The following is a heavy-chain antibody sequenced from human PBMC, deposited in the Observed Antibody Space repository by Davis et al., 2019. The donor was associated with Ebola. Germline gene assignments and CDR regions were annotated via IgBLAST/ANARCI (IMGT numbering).Heavy chain of an antibody. CDR3: ATGVDIQFDY. V-gene: IGHV3-21*01. D-gene: IGHD5-12*01. J-gene: IGHJ4*02. CDR2: ISSSSSYI. CDR1: GGSVSSGSYY. Sequence: PSETLSLTCTVSGGSVSSGSYYWSWIRQPPGKGLEWVSSISSSSSYIYYADSMKGRFTISRDNAKNSLYLQMNSLRAEDTAVYYCATGVDIQFDYWGQGTLVTVSS.